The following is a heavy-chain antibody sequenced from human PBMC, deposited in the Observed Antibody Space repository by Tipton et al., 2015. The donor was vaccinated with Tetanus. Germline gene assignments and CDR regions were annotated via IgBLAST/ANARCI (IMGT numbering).Heavy chain of an antibody. CDR3: ARQDTLNYYYVGYFHD. CDR2: IYYSGST. CDR1: GSSITSTTHY. Sequence: TLSLTCTVSGSSITSTTHYWGWIRQAPGKGLEWIGIIYYSGSTYYNASLRSRVTISVDTSKNQFSLQLRSVTAADTAVYYCARQDTLNYYYVGYFHDRGQGTLVTVSS. J-gene: IGHJ1*01. V-gene: IGHV4-39*01. D-gene: IGHD3-22*01.